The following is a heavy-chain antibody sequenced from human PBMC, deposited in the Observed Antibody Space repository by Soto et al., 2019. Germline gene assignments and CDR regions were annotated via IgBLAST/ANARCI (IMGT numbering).Heavy chain of an antibody. CDR2: TYYRYKWKT. CDR3: ARGDVIDI. Sequence: QTLSLTCAISGDSVSSNSAAWNWVRQSPSRVLEWLGRTYYRYKWKTDYAVSVRVRITINPDTSKNQFSLQLNSVTPGDTAVYYCARGDVIDIWGRGTMVTVSS. V-gene: IGHV6-1*01. J-gene: IGHJ3*02. CDR1: GDSVSSNSAA.